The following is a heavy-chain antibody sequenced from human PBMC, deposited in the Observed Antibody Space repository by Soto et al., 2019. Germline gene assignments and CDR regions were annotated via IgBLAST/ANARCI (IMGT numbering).Heavy chain of an antibody. CDR3: ARLVSGYYYGSGSYQSFDY. D-gene: IGHD3-10*01. CDR2: INHSGST. CDR1: GGSFSGYY. Sequence: SETLSLTCAVYGGSFSGYYWSWIRQPPGKGLEWIGEINHSGSTNYNPSLKSRVTISVDTSKNQFSLKLSSVTAADTAVYYCARLVSGYYYGSGSYQSFDYWGQGTLVTVSS. J-gene: IGHJ4*02. V-gene: IGHV4-34*01.